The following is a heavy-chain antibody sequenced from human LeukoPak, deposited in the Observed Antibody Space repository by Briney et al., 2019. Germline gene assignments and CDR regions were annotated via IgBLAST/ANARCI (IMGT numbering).Heavy chain of an antibody. CDR3: ARGRVTMVRGVLNDY. CDR2: IHHSGST. J-gene: IGHJ4*02. Sequence: PSETLSLTCAVYGGSISGYYWSWIRQPPGKGLEWIAEIHHSGSTNYNPSLKSRVTISVDTSKNQFSLKLSSVTAADTAVCYCARGRVTMVRGVLNDYWGQGTLVTVSS. CDR1: GGSISGYY. D-gene: IGHD3-10*01. V-gene: IGHV4-34*01.